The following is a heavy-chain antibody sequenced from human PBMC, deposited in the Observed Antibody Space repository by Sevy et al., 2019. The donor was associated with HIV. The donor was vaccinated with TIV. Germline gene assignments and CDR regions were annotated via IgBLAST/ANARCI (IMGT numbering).Heavy chain of an antibody. J-gene: IGHJ6*02. CDR1: GFTFSTYA. CDR3: AKDAYYYDSSGYSMSQWYYGMDV. D-gene: IGHD3-22*01. CDR2: ISGSGGGT. Sequence: GGSLRLSCAASGFTFSTYAMSWVRQAPGKGLEWVSGISGSGGGTDYADSVKGRFTISRENSKNTLYLQMNSLRTEDTAVYYCAKDAYYYDSSGYSMSQWYYGMDVWGQGTTVTVSS. V-gene: IGHV3-23*01.